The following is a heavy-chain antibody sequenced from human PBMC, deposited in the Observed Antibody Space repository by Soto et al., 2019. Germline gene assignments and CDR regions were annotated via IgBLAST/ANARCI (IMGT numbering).Heavy chain of an antibody. D-gene: IGHD2-15*01. CDR2: IYYSGST. CDR3: ARDSTPPGGAFDI. J-gene: IGHJ3*02. V-gene: IGHV4-59*01. Sequence: PSETLCVTWTVSGGSIGSYYWSWIRQPPGKGLEWIGYIYYSGSTNYNPSLKSRVTISVDTSKNQFSLKLSSVTAADTAVYYCARDSTPPGGAFDIWGQGTMVTVSS. CDR1: GGSIGSYY.